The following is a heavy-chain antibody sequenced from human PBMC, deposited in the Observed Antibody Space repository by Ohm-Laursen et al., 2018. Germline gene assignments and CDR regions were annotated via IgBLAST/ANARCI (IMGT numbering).Heavy chain of an antibody. CDR2: ISSSSSYI. J-gene: IGHJ4*02. CDR1: GFTFSSYS. CDR3: AKEARWLPVFDI. V-gene: IGHV3-21*04. Sequence: SLRLSCSASGFTFSSYSMNWVRQAPGKGLEWVSSISSSSSYIYYADSVKGRFTISRDNAKNSLYLQMNSLRAEDTALYYCAKEARWLPVFDIWGQGTLVTVSS. D-gene: IGHD6-19*01.